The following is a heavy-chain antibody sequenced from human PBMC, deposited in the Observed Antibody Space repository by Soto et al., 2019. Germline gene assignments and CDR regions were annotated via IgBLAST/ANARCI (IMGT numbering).Heavy chain of an antibody. CDR2: IIPIFGTA. CDR1: GGTFSSYA. J-gene: IGHJ6*02. D-gene: IGHD5-18*01. V-gene: IGHV1-69*12. CDR3: ARGDTESLYYYYGMDV. Sequence: QVQLVQSGAEVKKPGSSVKVSCKASGGTFSSYAISWVRQAPGQGLEWMGGIIPIFGTANYAQKFQGRVTITADESTSIAYMELSSLRSDDTAVYYCARGDTESLYYYYGMDVWGQGTTVTVSS.